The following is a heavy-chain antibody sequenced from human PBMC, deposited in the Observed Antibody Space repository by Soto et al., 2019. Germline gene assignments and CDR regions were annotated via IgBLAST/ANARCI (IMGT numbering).Heavy chain of an antibody. CDR3: ARGDVGAFDL. Sequence: EVQLVESGGGLVQPGGSLRLSCVASEFTFSYYWMDWVRQVPGKGLVWVSRIHSDGSSTTYADSVMGRFTISRDNAKNTLYLQMASLRAEDTAVYYCARGDVGAFDLWGQGTMVTVSS. CDR1: EFTFSYYW. CDR2: IHSDGSST. V-gene: IGHV3-74*03. D-gene: IGHD1-26*01. J-gene: IGHJ3*01.